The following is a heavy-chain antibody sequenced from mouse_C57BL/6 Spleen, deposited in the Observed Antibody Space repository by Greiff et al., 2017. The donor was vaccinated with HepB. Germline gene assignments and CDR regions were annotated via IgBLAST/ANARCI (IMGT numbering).Heavy chain of an antibody. V-gene: IGHV5-17*01. CDR2: ISSGSSTI. Sequence: EVKVEESGGGLVKPGGSLKLSCAASGFTFSDYGMHWVRQAPEKGLEWVAYISSGSSTIYYADTVKGRFTISRDNAKNTLFLQMTSLRSEDTAMYYCASPYYYGSREDWYFDVWGTGTTVTVSS. D-gene: IGHD1-1*01. CDR3: ASPYYYGSREDWYFDV. CDR1: GFTFSDYG. J-gene: IGHJ1*03.